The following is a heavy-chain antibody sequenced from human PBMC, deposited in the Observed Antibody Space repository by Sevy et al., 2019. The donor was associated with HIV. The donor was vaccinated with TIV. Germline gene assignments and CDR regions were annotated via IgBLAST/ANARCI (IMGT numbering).Heavy chain of an antibody. Sequence: GGSLRLSCVVSGLTFDNYGMHWVREVPGKGLEWVSGISWNSNRISYAGSMKGRFTISRENAKNSLYLQIDSLRTEDTAIYYCAKVRYSGGLGAFDYWGQGTLVTVSS. D-gene: IGHD1-26*01. V-gene: IGHV3-9*01. CDR1: GLTFDNYG. CDR2: ISWNSNRI. J-gene: IGHJ4*02. CDR3: AKVRYSGGLGAFDY.